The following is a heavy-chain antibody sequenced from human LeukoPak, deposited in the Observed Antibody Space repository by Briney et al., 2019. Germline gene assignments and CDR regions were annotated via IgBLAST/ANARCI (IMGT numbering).Heavy chain of an antibody. CDR2: ISNSGSSM. CDR3: APLGVSDNYHYMDV. CDR1: GFTFSDYY. D-gene: IGHD5/OR15-5a*01. J-gene: IGHJ6*03. V-gene: IGHV3-11*01. Sequence: GGSLRLSCAASGFTFSDYYMTWIRQAPGKGLEWVSYISNSGSSMYYADSVKGRFTISRDNAKNSLYLQMNSLKTEDTAVYFCAPLGVSDNYHYMDVWGKGTMVTVSS.